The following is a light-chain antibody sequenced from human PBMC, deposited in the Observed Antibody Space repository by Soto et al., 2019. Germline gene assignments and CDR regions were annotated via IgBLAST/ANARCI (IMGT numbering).Light chain of an antibody. V-gene: IGKV1-9*01. Sequence: DVHMTQSTSTLSGSVGDRVTITCRASQTISSWLAWYQQNKGKAPKPLIYAASTLQSGVPSRFSGSGYGTAFNLTISSLQTEDFATYYCQQLTSYPRTFGPGTKVDI. CDR2: AAS. CDR1: QTISSW. J-gene: IGKJ3*01. CDR3: QQLTSYPRT.